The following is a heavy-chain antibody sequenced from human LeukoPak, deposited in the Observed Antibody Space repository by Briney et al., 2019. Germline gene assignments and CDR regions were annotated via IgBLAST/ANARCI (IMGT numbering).Heavy chain of an antibody. CDR3: ARDADYGGNDY. CDR1: GGSISSGSYY. J-gene: IGHJ4*02. Sequence: SQTLSLTCTVSGGSISSGSYYWSWIRQPAGKGLEWIGRIYTSGSTNYNPSLKSRVTISVDTSKNQFSLKLSSVTAADTAVYYCARDADYGGNDYWGQGTLVTVSS. D-gene: IGHD4-23*01. V-gene: IGHV4-61*02. CDR2: IYTSGST.